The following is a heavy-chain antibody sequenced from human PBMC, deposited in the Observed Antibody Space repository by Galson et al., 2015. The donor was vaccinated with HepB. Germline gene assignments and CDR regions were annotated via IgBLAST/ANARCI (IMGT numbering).Heavy chain of an antibody. CDR3: AREKGSGWHQTFDY. V-gene: IGHV3-30*04. Sequence: SLRLSCAASGFTFSSYAMHWVRQAPGKGLEWVAVISYDGSNKYYADSVKGRFTISRDNSKNTLYLQMNSLRAEDTAVYYCAREKGSGWHQTFDYWGQGTLVTVSS. D-gene: IGHD6-19*01. CDR2: ISYDGSNK. J-gene: IGHJ4*02. CDR1: GFTFSSYA.